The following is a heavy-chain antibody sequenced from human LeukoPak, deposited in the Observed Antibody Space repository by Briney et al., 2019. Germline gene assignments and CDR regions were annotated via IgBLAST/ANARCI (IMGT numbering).Heavy chain of an antibody. Sequence: GGSLRLSCAASGFTFSSYWMTWVRQAPGKGLERVANIKQDGSEKYYVDSVKGRFTISRDNAKRSLYLKMNSLRAEDTAVYYCARDKSVGATPLDYWGQGTLVTVSS. CDR3: ARDKSVGATPLDY. J-gene: IGHJ4*02. V-gene: IGHV3-7*05. CDR1: GFTFSSYW. CDR2: IKQDGSEK. D-gene: IGHD1-26*01.